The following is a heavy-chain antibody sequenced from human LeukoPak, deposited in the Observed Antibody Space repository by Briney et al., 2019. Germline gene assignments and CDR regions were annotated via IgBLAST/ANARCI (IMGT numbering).Heavy chain of an antibody. CDR2: IYHSGST. CDR1: GVSISSGSYY. CDR3: ARGVPAAIGVHYYYMDV. J-gene: IGHJ6*03. V-gene: IGHV4-30-2*01. Sequence: PSQTLSLTCTVSGVSISSGSYYWSWIRQPPGKGLEWIGYIYHSGSTYYNPSLKSRVTISVDRSKNQFSLKLSSVTAADTAVYYCARGVPAAIGVHYYYMDVWGKGTTVTVSS. D-gene: IGHD2-2*02.